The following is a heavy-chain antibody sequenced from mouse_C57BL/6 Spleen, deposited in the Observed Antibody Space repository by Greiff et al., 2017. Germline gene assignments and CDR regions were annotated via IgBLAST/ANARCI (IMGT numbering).Heavy chain of an antibody. CDR2: IHPNSGST. CDR1: GYTFTSYW. D-gene: IGHD4-1*01. Sequence: QVQLQQPGAELVKPGASVKLSCKASGYTFTSYWMHWVKQRPGQGLEWIGMIHPNSGSTNYNEKFKSKATLTVDKSSSTAYMQLSSLTSEDSAVYYCARGLGREVYFDVWGTGTTVTVSS. J-gene: IGHJ1*03. CDR3: ARGLGREVYFDV. V-gene: IGHV1-64*01.